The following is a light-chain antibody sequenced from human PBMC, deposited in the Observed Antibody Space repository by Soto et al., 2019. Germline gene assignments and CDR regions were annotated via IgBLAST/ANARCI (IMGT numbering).Light chain of an antibody. CDR3: QQYGNSLPWT. V-gene: IGKV3-20*01. CDR2: GAS. CDR1: QSVSNNY. Sequence: EIVLTQSPGTLSLARGERATLSCRASQSVSNNYLGWYQQKPGQAPRLLVYGASRRATGIPDRFSGSGSGTDFTLTISGLEAEDFAVYYCQQYGNSLPWTFGQGTKLDIK. J-gene: IGKJ1*01.